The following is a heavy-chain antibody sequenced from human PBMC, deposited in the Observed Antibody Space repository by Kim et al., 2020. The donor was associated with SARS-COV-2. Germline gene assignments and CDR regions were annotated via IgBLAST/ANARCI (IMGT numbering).Heavy chain of an antibody. J-gene: IGHJ4*02. CDR2: INPSSGIA. Sequence: ASVKVSCKASGYTFTSSYIHWVRQAPGQGLEWMGIINPSSGIASCSQKFQGRVTMTRDTSTSTVYMELSSLRSEDTAIYYCARRGYSGYENPPDYWGQGTLVTVSS. CDR3: ARRGYSGYENPPDY. CDR1: GYTFTSSY. D-gene: IGHD5-12*01. V-gene: IGHV1-46*01.